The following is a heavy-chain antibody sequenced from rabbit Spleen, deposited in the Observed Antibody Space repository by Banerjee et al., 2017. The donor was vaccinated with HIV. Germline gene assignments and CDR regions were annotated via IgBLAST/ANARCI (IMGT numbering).Heavy chain of an antibody. CDR2: IEGGSSAFS. Sequence: QSLEESGGDLVKPGASLTLTCTASGVSFSTDHYMCWVRQAPGKGLEWIACIEGGSSAFSYFASWAKGRFTISKTSSTTVTLQMTSLTAADTATYFCARGYSNGYQNYVNAFSLWGPGTLVTVS. CDR1: GVSFSTDHY. V-gene: IGHV1S40*01. CDR3: ARGYSNGYQNYVNAFSL. J-gene: IGHJ4*01. D-gene: IGHD6-1*01.